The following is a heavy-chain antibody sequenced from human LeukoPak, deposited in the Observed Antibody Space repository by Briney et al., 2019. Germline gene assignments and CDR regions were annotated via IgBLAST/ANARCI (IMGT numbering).Heavy chain of an antibody. CDR2: IYYSGST. CDR1: GGSISSSSYY. J-gene: IGHJ6*02. D-gene: IGHD3-10*01. CDR3: AREFHGSGSYYNRKREGYYGMDV. V-gene: IGHV4-39*07. Sequence: PSETLSLTCTVSGGSISSSSYYWGWIRQPPGKGLEWIGSIYYSGSTYYNPSLKSRVTISVDTSKNQFSLKLSSVTAADTAVYYCAREFHGSGSYYNRKREGYYGMDVWGQGTTVTVSS.